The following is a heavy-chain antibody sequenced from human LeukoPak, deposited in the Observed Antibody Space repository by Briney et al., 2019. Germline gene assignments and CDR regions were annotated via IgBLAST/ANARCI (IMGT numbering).Heavy chain of an antibody. V-gene: IGHV4-39*07. D-gene: IGHD3-10*01. CDR2: IYYSGST. CDR3: AGPGAGDLDY. Sequence: SETLSLTCTVSGGSISSSSYYWGWIRQPPGKGLEWIGSIYYSGSTYYNPSLKSRVTISVDTSKNQFSLKLSSVTAADTAVYYCAGPGAGDLDYWGQGTLVTVSS. J-gene: IGHJ4*02. CDR1: GGSISSSSYY.